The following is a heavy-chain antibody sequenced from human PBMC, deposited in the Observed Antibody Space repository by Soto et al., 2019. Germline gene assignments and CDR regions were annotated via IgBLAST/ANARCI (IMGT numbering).Heavy chain of an antibody. CDR3: ARHSGHRVPAGYDAFDI. J-gene: IGHJ3*02. CDR2: IYYSGTT. D-gene: IGHD1-1*01. V-gene: IGHV4-39*01. CDR1: GGNIRNRSCY. Sequence: SELNPHTCTVSGGNIRNRSCYRGRNRQPPGKGPEGMGSIYYSGTTYYNPSLKSRVTISVDTSKNQFSLKLSSVTAADTAVYYCARHSGHRVPAGYDAFDIWGQGTMVTVSS.